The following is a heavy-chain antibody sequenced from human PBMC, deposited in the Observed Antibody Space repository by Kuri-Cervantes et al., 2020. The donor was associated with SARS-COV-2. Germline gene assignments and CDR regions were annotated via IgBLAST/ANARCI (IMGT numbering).Heavy chain of an antibody. CDR2: IYSGGST. J-gene: IGHJ4*02. CDR1: GFTVSSNY. Sequence: GGSLRLSCAASGFTVSSNYMSWVRQAPGKGLEWVSVIYSGGSTYYADSVKGRFTISRDNSKNTLYLQMNSLRAEDTAVYYCTGPTYSSSWYSSDWGKYWGQGTLVTVSS. CDR3: TGPTYSSSWYSSDWGKY. V-gene: IGHV3-53*01. D-gene: IGHD6-13*01.